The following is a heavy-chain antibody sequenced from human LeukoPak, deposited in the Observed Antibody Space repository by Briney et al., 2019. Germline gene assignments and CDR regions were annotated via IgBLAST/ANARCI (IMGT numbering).Heavy chain of an antibody. D-gene: IGHD5-12*01. Sequence: PGGSLRLSCAASGFTFSTYAMNWVRQAPGKGLEWVSTLSGSGTTTFYADSVKGRFTISRDNSKNTLYLQMNSLRAEDTAVYYCARDRARWLHYYYYYMDVWGKGTTVTISS. CDR2: LSGSGTTT. CDR3: ARDRARWLHYYYYYMDV. CDR1: GFTFSTYA. J-gene: IGHJ6*03. V-gene: IGHV3-23*01.